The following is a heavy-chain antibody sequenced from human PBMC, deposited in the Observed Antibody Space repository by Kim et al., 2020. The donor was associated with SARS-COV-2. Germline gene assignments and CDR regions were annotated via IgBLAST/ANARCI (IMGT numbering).Heavy chain of an antibody. CDR1: GCTFSSYD. D-gene: IGHD2-21*02. Sequence: SVKVSCKASGCTFSSYDIHWVRQAPGQGLEWMGVINPIFGTTNYAQKFQGRVTITADESTSTAYMELSSLRSEDTAVYYCARARRCGGDCYSLDYWGQGTLVTVSS. CDR2: INPIFGTT. V-gene: IGHV1-69*13. J-gene: IGHJ4*02. CDR3: ARARRCGGDCYSLDY.